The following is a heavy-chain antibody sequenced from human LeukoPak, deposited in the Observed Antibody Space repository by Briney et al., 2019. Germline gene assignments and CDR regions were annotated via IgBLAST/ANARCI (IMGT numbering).Heavy chain of an antibody. D-gene: IGHD3-3*01. CDR2: IYPGDSDT. V-gene: IGHV5-51*01. Sequence: GESLKISCKGSGYSFTSYWIGWVRQMPGKGLEWMGIIYPGDSDTRYSPSFQGQVTISADKSISTAYLQWSSLKASDTAVYYCARLPYDFWSGYHQYYFDYWGQGTLVTVSS. CDR3: ARLPYDFWSGYHQYYFDY. CDR1: GYSFTSYW. J-gene: IGHJ4*02.